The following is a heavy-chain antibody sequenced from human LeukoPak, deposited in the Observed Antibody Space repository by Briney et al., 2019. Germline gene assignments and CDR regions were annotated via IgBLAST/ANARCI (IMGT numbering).Heavy chain of an antibody. D-gene: IGHD3-22*01. V-gene: IGHV4-61*08. Sequence: SETLSLTCTVSGGSISSGDYYWSWIRQPPGKGLEWIGYIYYSGSTNYNPSLKSRVTISVDTSKNQFSLKLSSVTAADTAVYYCARYDSSGYYPYYYGMDVWGQGTTVTVSS. CDR1: GGSISSGDYY. J-gene: IGHJ6*02. CDR3: ARYDSSGYYPYYYGMDV. CDR2: IYYSGST.